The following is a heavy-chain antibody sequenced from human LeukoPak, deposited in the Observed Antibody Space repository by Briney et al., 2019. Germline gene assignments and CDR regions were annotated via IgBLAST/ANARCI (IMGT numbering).Heavy chain of an antibody. Sequence: SETLSLTCTVSGGSISSYYWSWIRQPAGKGLEWIGRIYTSGSTNYNPSLKSRVTMSVDTSKNQFSLKLSSVTAADTAVYYCARGILTGYPVYFDYWGQGTLVTVSS. D-gene: IGHD3-9*01. CDR2: IYTSGST. V-gene: IGHV4-4*07. J-gene: IGHJ4*02. CDR3: ARGILTGYPVYFDY. CDR1: GGSISSYY.